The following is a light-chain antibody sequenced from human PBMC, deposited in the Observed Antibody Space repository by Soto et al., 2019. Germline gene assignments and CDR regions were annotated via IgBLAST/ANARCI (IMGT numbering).Light chain of an antibody. CDR3: SSYTSSSTVV. Sequence: QSVLAQPASVSWSPGQSITISCTGTSTDVGDYNFVFWYQQHAGKAPKLVISEVRNRPSGVSDRFSGSKSGNRASLTISGLQAEDEADYYCSSYTSSSTVVFGTGTKVTVL. CDR2: EVR. CDR1: STDVGDYNF. J-gene: IGLJ1*01. V-gene: IGLV2-14*01.